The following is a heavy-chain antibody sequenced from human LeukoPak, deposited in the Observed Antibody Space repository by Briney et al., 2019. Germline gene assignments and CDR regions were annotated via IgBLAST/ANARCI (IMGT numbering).Heavy chain of an antibody. D-gene: IGHD6-19*01. CDR2: IYYSGST. J-gene: IGHJ4*02. CDR1: GGSISSSSYY. V-gene: IGHV4-39*07. Sequence: SETLSLTCTVSGGSISSSSYYWGWIRQPPGKGLEWIGSIYYSGSTYYNPSLKSRVTISVDTSKNQFSLKLSSVTAADTAVYYCARGPLSTPGIAVAGHFDYWGQGTLVTVSS. CDR3: ARGPLSTPGIAVAGHFDY.